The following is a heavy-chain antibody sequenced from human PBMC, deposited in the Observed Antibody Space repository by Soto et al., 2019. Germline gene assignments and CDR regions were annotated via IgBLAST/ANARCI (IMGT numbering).Heavy chain of an antibody. J-gene: IGHJ4*02. V-gene: IGHV1-2*02. CDR1: GYTFTVYY. Sequence: ASVKVSCKASGYTFTVYYMHWVRQAPGQGLEWMGWINPKSGGTMYPQKFQGRVTMAWDTSISTAYMALTRLRSDDTAVYYCARDLAKGGGSAGFDYWGQGTLVTVSS. CDR3: ARDLAKGGGSAGFDY. D-gene: IGHD1-26*01. CDR2: INPKSGGT.